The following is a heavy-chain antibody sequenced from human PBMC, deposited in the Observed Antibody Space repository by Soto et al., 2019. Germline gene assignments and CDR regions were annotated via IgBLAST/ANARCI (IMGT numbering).Heavy chain of an antibody. CDR1: GGSFSGYY. CDR2: INHSGST. D-gene: IGHD6-13*01. J-gene: IGHJ6*03. Sequence: SETLSLTCAVYGGSFSGYYWSWIRQPPGKGLEWIGEINHSGSTNYNPSLKSRVTISVDTSKNQFSLKLSSVTAADTAVYYCASPSRGSSWTLGYYYMDVWGKGTTVTVSS. V-gene: IGHV4-34*01. CDR3: ASPSRGSSWTLGYYYMDV.